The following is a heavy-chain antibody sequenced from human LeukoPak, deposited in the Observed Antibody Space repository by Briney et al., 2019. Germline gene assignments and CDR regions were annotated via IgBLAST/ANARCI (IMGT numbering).Heavy chain of an antibody. J-gene: IGHJ4*02. CDR1: GFTISSYS. Sequence: GGSLRLSCAASGFTISSYSMNWVRQAPGKGLECVAYIRSSSSTIYYADSVTGRFTISRDNAKNSLYLQMNSLRDEDTAVYYCARAGTAMVTTFDQWGQGTLVTVSS. CDR3: ARAGTAMVTTFDQ. CDR2: IRSSSSTI. D-gene: IGHD5-18*01. V-gene: IGHV3-48*02.